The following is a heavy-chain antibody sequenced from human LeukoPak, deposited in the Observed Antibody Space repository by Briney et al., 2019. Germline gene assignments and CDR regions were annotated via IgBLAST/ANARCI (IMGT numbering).Heavy chain of an antibody. CDR3: ARGAYCSGGSCYSFAFDI. CDR1: GGSISSNSYY. Sequence: PSETLSLTCAVSGGSISSNSYYWGWIRQPPGKGLEWIGSIYYSGSTYYNPSLKSRVTISVDTSKNQFSLKLSSVTAADTAVHYCARGAYCSGGSCYSFAFDIWGQGTMVTVSS. D-gene: IGHD2-15*01. CDR2: IYYSGST. V-gene: IGHV4-39*01. J-gene: IGHJ3*02.